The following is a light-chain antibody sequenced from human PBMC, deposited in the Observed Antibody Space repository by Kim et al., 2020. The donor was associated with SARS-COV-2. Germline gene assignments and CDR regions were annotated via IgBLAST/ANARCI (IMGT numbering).Light chain of an antibody. V-gene: IGLV3-19*01. J-gene: IGLJ3*02. Sequence: ALRQTVRITCQGDSLRSYYASWYQQKPGQAPVLGIYGKDNRPSGIPDRFSGSSSGNTASLTITGAQAEDEADYYCNSPDSSGNHLVFGGGTQLTVL. CDR1: SLRSYY. CDR2: GKD. CDR3: NSPDSSGNHLV.